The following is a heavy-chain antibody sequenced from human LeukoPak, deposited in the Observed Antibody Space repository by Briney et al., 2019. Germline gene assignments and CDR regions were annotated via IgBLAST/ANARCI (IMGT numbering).Heavy chain of an antibody. D-gene: IGHD2-15*01. J-gene: IGHJ5*02. CDR3: ARLCNGVGCVWFDP. CDR1: GGTFSSYA. V-gene: IGHV1-69*05. Sequence: SVKVSCKASGGTFSSYAISWVRQAPGQGLEWMGGIIPIFGTANYAQKFQGRVTITTDESTSAAYMELSSLRSENTAVYYCARLCNGVGCVWFDPWGQGTLVTVSS. CDR2: IIPIFGTA.